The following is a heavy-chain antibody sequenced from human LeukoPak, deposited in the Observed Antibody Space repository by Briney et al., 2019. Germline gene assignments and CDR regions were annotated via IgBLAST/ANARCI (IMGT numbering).Heavy chain of an antibody. CDR3: ARHQEEIAVAGFDY. V-gene: IGHV4-31*03. CDR2: IYYSGST. Sequence: PSQTVSLTCTVSGGSISSGGYYWSWIRQHPGKGLEWIGYIYYSGSTNYNPSLKSRVTISVDTSKNQFSLKLSSVTAADTAVYYCARHQEEIAVAGFDYWGQGTLVTVSS. CDR1: GGSISSGGYY. D-gene: IGHD6-19*01. J-gene: IGHJ4*02.